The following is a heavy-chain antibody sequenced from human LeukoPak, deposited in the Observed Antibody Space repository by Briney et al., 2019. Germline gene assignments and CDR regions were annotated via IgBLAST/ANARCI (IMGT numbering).Heavy chain of an antibody. Sequence: GGSLRLSCAASGFTVNSDSMSWVRQAPGEGLEWVSVIYSGGSTYYADSVKGRFTISRDNSKNTLYLQMNSLRAEDTAVYYCARERGGDYIDFWGQGTLVTVSS. D-gene: IGHD3-10*01. CDR1: GFTVNSDS. CDR3: ARERGGDYIDF. V-gene: IGHV3-66*01. CDR2: IYSGGST. J-gene: IGHJ4*02.